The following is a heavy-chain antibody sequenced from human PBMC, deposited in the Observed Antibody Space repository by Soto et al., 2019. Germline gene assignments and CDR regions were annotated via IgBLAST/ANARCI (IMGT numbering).Heavy chain of an antibody. Sequence: GGSLRLSCAASGFTFSSYGMHWVRQAPGKGLEWVAVIWYDGSNKYYADSVKGRFTISRDNSKNTLYLQMNSLRAEDTAVYYCARDVSVRLPNWFDPWGQGTLVTVSS. V-gene: IGHV3-33*01. CDR1: GFTFSSYG. D-gene: IGHD6-25*01. CDR2: IWYDGSNK. CDR3: ARDVSVRLPNWFDP. J-gene: IGHJ5*02.